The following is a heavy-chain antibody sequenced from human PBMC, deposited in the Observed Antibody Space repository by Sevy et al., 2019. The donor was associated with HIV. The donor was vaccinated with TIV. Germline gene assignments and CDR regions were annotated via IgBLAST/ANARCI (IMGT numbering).Heavy chain of an antibody. J-gene: IGHJ4*02. Sequence: GGSLRLSCAASGFTFRSHGMNWVRQAAGKGLEWVSGVSGSGTGFSTYYADSVKGRFTISRDNSKNTLFLQMNSLRAAETAVYYCATSDGRAMGQLDSWGQGTLVTVSS. CDR2: VSGSGTGFST. CDR1: GFTFRSHG. V-gene: IGHV3-23*01. CDR3: ATSDGRAMGQLDS. D-gene: IGHD5-18*01.